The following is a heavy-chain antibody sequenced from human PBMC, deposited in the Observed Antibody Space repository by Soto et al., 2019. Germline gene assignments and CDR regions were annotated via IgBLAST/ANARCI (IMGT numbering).Heavy chain of an antibody. D-gene: IGHD6-13*01. CDR1: GFTFSNSA. V-gene: IGHV1-58*01. Sequence: SVKVSCKASGFTFSNSAVQWVRQARGQRLEWIGWIVVGSGNTNYAQKFQERVTITRDMSTTTAYMELSSLRSVDTAVYYCANVKSGQQLVLGYFDYWGQGTLVTVSS. CDR3: ANVKSGQQLVLGYFDY. CDR2: IVVGSGNT. J-gene: IGHJ4*02.